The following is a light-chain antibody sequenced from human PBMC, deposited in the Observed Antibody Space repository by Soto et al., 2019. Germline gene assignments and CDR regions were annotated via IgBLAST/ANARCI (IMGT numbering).Light chain of an antibody. Sequence: EIVLTQSPGTLSLSPGERATLSCRASQSITSSYLAWYQQKPGQAPRLLIYGASRRATDIPDRFSGSGSGTDFTLTISRLETEDFAVYYCQLYDSPSYTFGQGTKVDIK. J-gene: IGKJ2*01. V-gene: IGKV3-20*01. CDR1: QSITSSY. CDR3: QLYDSPSYT. CDR2: GAS.